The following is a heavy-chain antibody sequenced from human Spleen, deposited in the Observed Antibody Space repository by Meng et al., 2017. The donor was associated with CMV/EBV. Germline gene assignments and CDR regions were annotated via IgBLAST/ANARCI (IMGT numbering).Heavy chain of an antibody. CDR1: YPFTDHY. D-gene: IGHD2-2*01. J-gene: IGHJ5*02. Sequence: YPFTDHYMYWVRQAPGQGLEWMGWISPRSGATKYAQRFQGRITMTRDTSISTAYMELSSLKSDDTAVYYCARGRFCSTASCYALFDPWGQGALVTVSS. CDR3: ARGRFCSTASCYALFDP. CDR2: ISPRSGAT. V-gene: IGHV1-2*02.